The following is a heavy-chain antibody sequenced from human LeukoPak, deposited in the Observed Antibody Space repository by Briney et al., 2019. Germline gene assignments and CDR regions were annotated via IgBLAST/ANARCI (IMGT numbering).Heavy chain of an antibody. J-gene: IGHJ4*02. CDR2: IIPIFGTA. D-gene: IGHD3-22*01. CDR1: GGTFSSYA. V-gene: IGHV1-69*13. CDR3: ARDSGNYYDSSGYPYENQFDY. Sequence: SVKVSCKASGGTFSSYAISWVRQAPGQGLEWMGGIIPIFGTANYAQKFQGRVTITADESTSTAYMELSSLRSEDTAVDYCARDSGNYYDSSGYPYENQFDYWGQGTLVTVSS.